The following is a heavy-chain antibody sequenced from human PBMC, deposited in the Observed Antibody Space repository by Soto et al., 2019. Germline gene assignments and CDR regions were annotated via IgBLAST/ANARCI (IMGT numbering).Heavy chain of an antibody. CDR2: TRNKANSYNT. J-gene: IGHJ4*02. CDR1: GFTLSDHY. CDR3: ARAGSSGWWRDY. Sequence: EVQLVESGGGLVQPGGSLRLSCAASGFTLSDHYMDWVRQAPGKGLEWVGRTRNKANSYNTEYAASVKGRFTISRDDSKSSLYLQMNSLTTEDTAMYYCARAGSSGWWRDYWGQGTLVTVSS. D-gene: IGHD6-19*01. V-gene: IGHV3-72*01.